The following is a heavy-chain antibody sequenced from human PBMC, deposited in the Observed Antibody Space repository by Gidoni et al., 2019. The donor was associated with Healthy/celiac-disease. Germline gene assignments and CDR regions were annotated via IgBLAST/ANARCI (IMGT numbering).Heavy chain of an antibody. CDR3: ARGYQPLLRGFDY. Sequence: QVQLQESGPGLVKPSQTLSLTCTVSGGSISSGSYYWSWIRQPAGKGLEWIGRIYTSGSTNYNPSLKSRVTISVDTSKNQFSLKLSSVTAADTAVYYCARGYQPLLRGFDYWGQGTLVTVSS. J-gene: IGHJ4*02. CDR2: IYTSGST. V-gene: IGHV4-61*02. CDR1: GGSISSGSYY. D-gene: IGHD2-2*01.